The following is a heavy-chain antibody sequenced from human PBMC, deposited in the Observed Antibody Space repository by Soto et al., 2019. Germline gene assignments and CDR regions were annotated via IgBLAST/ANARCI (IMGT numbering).Heavy chain of an antibody. CDR3: ARCDYGYGMHV. V-gene: IGHV4-39*01. D-gene: IGHD4-17*01. Sequence: SETLSLTCTVSGGSISSRTHYWGWTRQPPGKGLEWIGSIFYSGSTYYNPSLKSRVTISVDTSKNQFSPKLSSVTAADTAVYYSARCDYGYGMHVSGPAPTVTVSS. CDR2: IFYSGST. J-gene: IGHJ6*02. CDR1: GGSISSRTHY.